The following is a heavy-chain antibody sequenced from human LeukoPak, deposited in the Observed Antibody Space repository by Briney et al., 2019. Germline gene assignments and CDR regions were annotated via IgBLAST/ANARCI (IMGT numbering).Heavy chain of an antibody. Sequence: SETLSLTCAVSGGSISSSNWWSWVRQRPGKGLEWIGEIYHSGSTNYNPSLKSRVTISVDKSKNQFSLKLSSVTAADTAVYYCARITMVRGVIIKNDKYYYYYYGMDVWGKGTTVTVSS. D-gene: IGHD3-10*01. CDR3: ARITMVRGVIIKNDKYYYYYYGMDV. V-gene: IGHV4-4*02. CDR2: IYHSGST. CDR1: GGSISSSNW. J-gene: IGHJ6*04.